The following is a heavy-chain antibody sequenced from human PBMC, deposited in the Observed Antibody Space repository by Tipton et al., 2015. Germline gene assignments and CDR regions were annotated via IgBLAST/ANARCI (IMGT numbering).Heavy chain of an antibody. CDR2: IQYSGST. D-gene: IGHD4-23*01. J-gene: IGHJ4*02. Sequence: TLSLTCTVSSDSISKYYWSWIRQPPGKELEWIGYIQYSGSTNYNPSLKSRVTISVDTSRSQFSLKLTSVTAADTAMYYCARARGRHGGLLDSWGQGTLVTVSS. V-gene: IGHV4-59*01. CDR3: ARARGRHGGLLDS. CDR1: SDSISKYY.